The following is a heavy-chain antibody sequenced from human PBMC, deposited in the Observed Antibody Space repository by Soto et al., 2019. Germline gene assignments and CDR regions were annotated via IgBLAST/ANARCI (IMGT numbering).Heavy chain of an antibody. J-gene: IGHJ4*02. D-gene: IGHD6-6*01. Sequence: GESLKISCKVSGFSFTSYWIGWVRQLPGKGLEWMGIIYPADSDTRYSPSFQGQVTISADKSISTAYLQWRSLKASDTAMYYCARRTTAGIIAAPPQYYFDYWGQGTLVTVSS. V-gene: IGHV5-51*01. CDR3: ARRTTAGIIAAPPQYYFDY. CDR1: GFSFTSYW. CDR2: IYPADSDT.